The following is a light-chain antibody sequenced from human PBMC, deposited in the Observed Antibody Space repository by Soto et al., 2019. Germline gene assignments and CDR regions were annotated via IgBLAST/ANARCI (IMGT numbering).Light chain of an antibody. CDR2: EVS. J-gene: IGLJ3*02. V-gene: IGLV2-14*01. Sequence: VLTQPASVSESPGQSITISCIGTSSDVGAYDHVSWYQQHPGKAPKVIISEVSNRPSGVSTRFSGSKSGNTASLTISGLQTEDEADYYCSSYTSSTTGVFGGGTKVTVL. CDR3: SSYTSSTTGV. CDR1: SSDVGAYDH.